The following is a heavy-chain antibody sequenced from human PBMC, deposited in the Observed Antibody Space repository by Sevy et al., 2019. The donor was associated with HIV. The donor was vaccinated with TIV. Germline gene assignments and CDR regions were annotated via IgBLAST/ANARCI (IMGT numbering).Heavy chain of an antibody. Sequence: GGSLRLSCAASGFSFNIYAMSWVRQAPGKGLEWVSGISGDSRRIHYADSVKGRFTISRDNSKNTLYLQMSSLRSEDTAVYYCTKERSSGWPFDYWGQGTLVTVSS. D-gene: IGHD6-19*01. V-gene: IGHV3-23*01. CDR3: TKERSSGWPFDY. CDR2: ISGDSRRI. CDR1: GFSFNIYA. J-gene: IGHJ4*02.